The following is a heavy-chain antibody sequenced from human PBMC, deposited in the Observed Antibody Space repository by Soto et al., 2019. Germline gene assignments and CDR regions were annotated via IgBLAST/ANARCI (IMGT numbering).Heavy chain of an antibody. CDR3: ARDVDIVAPGDAFDI. Sequence: GASVKVSCKASGGTFSSYAISWVRQAPGQGLEWMGGIIPIFGTANYAQKFQGRVTITADESTSTAYMELSSLRSEDTAVYYCARDVDIVAPGDAFDIWGQGTMVTVSS. V-gene: IGHV1-69*13. D-gene: IGHD5-12*01. CDR1: GGTFSSYA. J-gene: IGHJ3*02. CDR2: IIPIFGTA.